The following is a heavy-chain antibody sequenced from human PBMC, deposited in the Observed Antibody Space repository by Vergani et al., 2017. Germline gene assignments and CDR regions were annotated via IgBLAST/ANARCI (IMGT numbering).Heavy chain of an antibody. CDR3: AREGYSSSWYYFDY. CDR1: GGIFSSYA. J-gene: IGHJ4*02. V-gene: IGHV1-2*02. Sequence: QVQLVQSGAEVKKPGSSVKVSCKASGGIFSSYAISWVRQAPGQGLEWMGWINPNSGATNYAQKFQGRVTMTRDTSISTAYMELSRLRSDDTAVYYCAREGYSSSWYYFDYWGQGTLVTVSS. D-gene: IGHD6-13*01. CDR2: INPNSGAT.